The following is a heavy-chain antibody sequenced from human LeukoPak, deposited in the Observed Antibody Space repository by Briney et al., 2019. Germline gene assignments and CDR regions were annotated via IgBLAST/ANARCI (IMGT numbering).Heavy chain of an antibody. CDR1: GGSISSYY. CDR3: ARDVHDYGDYGFDY. Sequence: SETLSLTCTVSGGSISSYYWSWIRQPAGKGLEWIGRIYTSGSTNYNPSLKSRVTMSVDTSKNQFSLKLSSVTAADTAMYYCARDVHDYGDYGFDYWGQGTLVTVSS. CDR2: IYTSGST. V-gene: IGHV4-4*07. D-gene: IGHD4-17*01. J-gene: IGHJ4*02.